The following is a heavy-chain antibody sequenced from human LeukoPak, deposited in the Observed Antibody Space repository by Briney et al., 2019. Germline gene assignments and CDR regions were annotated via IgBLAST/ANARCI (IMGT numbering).Heavy chain of an antibody. CDR1: GGSISSGSYY. J-gene: IGHJ4*02. CDR2: IYTSGST. D-gene: IGHD5-24*01. V-gene: IGHV4-61*02. Sequence: PSQTLSLTCTVSGGSISSGSYYWSWIRQPAGKGLEWIGRIYTSGSTNYNPSLKSRVTISVDTSKNQFSLKLSSVTAADTAVYYYAREDLLEMATIDYWGQGTLVTVSS. CDR3: AREDLLEMATIDY.